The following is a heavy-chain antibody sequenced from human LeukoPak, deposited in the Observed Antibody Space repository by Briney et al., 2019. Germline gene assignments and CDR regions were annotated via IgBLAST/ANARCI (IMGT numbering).Heavy chain of an antibody. J-gene: IGHJ4*02. Sequence: GASVTVSCKASGYTFTDYNLHWVRQAPGEGVEWMGWINPKSGGTKFAQKHQGGVTMTADTSIDTAYLELSNLKSDDTAIYYCARSSSGWPLYFDCWGQGTLVTVSS. CDR3: ARSSSGWPLYFDC. CDR1: GYTFTDYN. CDR2: INPKSGGT. V-gene: IGHV1-2*02. D-gene: IGHD6-19*01.